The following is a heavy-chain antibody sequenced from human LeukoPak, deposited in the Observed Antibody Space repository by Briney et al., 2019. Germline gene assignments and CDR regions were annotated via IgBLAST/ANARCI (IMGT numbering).Heavy chain of an antibody. D-gene: IGHD2-2*02. CDR2: IIPIFGTA. CDR1: GGTFSSYA. Sequence: GASVKVSCKASGGTFSSYAISWVRQAPGQGLEWMGGIIPIFGTANYAQKFQGRVTITTDESTSTAYMELSSLRSEDTAVYYCARNLPFYCSSTSCYSNYYYYMDVWGKGTTVTVSS. J-gene: IGHJ6*03. CDR3: ARNLPFYCSSTSCYSNYYYYMDV. V-gene: IGHV1-69*05.